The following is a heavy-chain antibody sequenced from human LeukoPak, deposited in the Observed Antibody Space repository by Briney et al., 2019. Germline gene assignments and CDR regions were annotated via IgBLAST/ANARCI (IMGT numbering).Heavy chain of an antibody. J-gene: IGHJ4*02. Sequence: SQTLSLTCTVSGGSISSGSYYWSWIRQPAGKGLEWIGRIYTSGSTNYNPSLKSRVTISVDTSKNQFSLKLSSVTAADTAVYYCARDGGGKSRPFDYWGQGTSVAVSS. V-gene: IGHV4-61*02. CDR1: GGSISSGSYY. CDR3: ARDGGGKSRPFDY. D-gene: IGHD4-23*01. CDR2: IYTSGST.